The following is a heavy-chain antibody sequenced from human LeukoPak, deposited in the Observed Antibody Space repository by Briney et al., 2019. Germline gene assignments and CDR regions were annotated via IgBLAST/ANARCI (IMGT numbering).Heavy chain of an antibody. Sequence: SVKVSCKASGGTFSSYAISWVRQAPGQGLEWMGRIIPIFGTANYAQKFQGRVTITTDESTSTAYMELSSLRSEDTAVYYCARELAYCGGDCYYAIGYWGQGTLVTVSS. CDR2: IIPIFGTA. CDR3: ARELAYCGGDCYYAIGY. J-gene: IGHJ4*02. V-gene: IGHV1-69*05. D-gene: IGHD2-21*02. CDR1: GGTFSSYA.